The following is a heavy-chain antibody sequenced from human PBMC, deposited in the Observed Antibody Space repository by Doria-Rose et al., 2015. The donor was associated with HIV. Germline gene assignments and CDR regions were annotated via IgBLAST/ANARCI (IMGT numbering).Heavy chain of an antibody. Sequence: QVQLQESGPGLVWPSQTLSLTCTVSGDSISSGDPFWRWIRQPPGAGPEWSVFISSSRTTYYYPSLRGRRTISLDASKNQFSLNLNSVTAADTAVYYCARARNYGFPHFFDFWGQGTLVTVSS. D-gene: IGHD3-10*01. CDR3: ARARNYGFPHFFDF. J-gene: IGHJ4*02. CDR1: GDSISSGDPF. V-gene: IGHV4-30-4*01. CDR2: ISSSRTT.